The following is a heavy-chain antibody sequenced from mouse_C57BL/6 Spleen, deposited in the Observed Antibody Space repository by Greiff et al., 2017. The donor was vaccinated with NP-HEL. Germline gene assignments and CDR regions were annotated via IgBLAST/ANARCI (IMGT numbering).Heavy chain of an antibody. CDR3: ARNWGGGFDY. CDR2: IDPSDSYT. Sequence: QVQLQQPGAELVKPGASVKLSCKASGYTFTSYWMQWVKQRPGQGLEWIGEIDPSDSYTNYNQKFKGKATLTVDTSSSTAYMQLSSLTSEDSAVYYCARNWGGGFDYWGQGTTLTVSS. D-gene: IGHD4-1*01. J-gene: IGHJ2*01. CDR1: GYTFTSYW. V-gene: IGHV1-50*01.